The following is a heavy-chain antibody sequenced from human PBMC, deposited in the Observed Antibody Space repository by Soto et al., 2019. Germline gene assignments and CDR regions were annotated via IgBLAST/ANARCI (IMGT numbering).Heavy chain of an antibody. CDR1: GYCLTSYG. CDR2: IYPGDSDT. J-gene: IGHJ3*02. Sequence: LVESVKVSCKGSGYCLTSYGIVWVAQMPGKGLEWMGIIYPGDSDTRYSPSFQGQVTISADKSISTAYLQWSSLKASDTAMHYCATSLPYTDAFDIWGQGTMVTVSS. D-gene: IGHD1-26*01. CDR3: ATSLPYTDAFDI. V-gene: IGHV5-51*01.